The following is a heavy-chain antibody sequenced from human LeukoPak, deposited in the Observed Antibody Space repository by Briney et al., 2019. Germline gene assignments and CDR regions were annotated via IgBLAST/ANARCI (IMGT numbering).Heavy chain of an antibody. CDR3: ARAYYDILTGYINWFDP. CDR1: GGSISSDTSH. D-gene: IGHD3-9*01. J-gene: IGHJ5*02. Sequence: SETLSLTCTVSGGSISSDTSHWGWIRQPPGKGLEWIGSIHYTGRTYYNPSLKSRVTISVDTSKSQFSLKLSSVTAADTAVYYCARAYYDILTGYINWFDPWGQGTLVTVSS. CDR2: IHYTGRT. V-gene: IGHV4-39*07.